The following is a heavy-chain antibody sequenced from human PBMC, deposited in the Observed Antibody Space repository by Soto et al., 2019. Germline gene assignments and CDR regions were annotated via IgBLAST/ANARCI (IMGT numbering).Heavy chain of an antibody. J-gene: IGHJ4*02. V-gene: IGHV4-34*01. D-gene: IGHD5-12*01. CDR2: INHSGST. CDR1: GGSFSGYY. CDR3: ARAGIQLATITYSDY. Sequence: SETLSLTCAVYGGSFSGYYWSWIRQPPGKGLEWIGEINHSGSTNYNPSLKSRVTISVDTSKNQFSLKVSSVTAADTAVYYCARAGIQLATITYSDYWGQGTPVTVSS.